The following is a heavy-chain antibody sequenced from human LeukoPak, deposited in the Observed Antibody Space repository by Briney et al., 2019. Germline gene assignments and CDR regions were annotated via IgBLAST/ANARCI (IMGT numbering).Heavy chain of an antibody. CDR3: ASTPSPGGSYFFHFDY. D-gene: IGHD1-26*01. CDR2: ISSSSSTI. J-gene: IGHJ4*02. Sequence: PGGSLRLSCAASGFTFSSYSMNWVRQAPGKGLEWVSYISSSSSTIYYADSVKGRFTISRDNAKNPLYLKINTLRAENTAVYYCASTPSPGGSYFFHFDYWGQGTLVTVSS. V-gene: IGHV3-48*01. CDR1: GFTFSSYS.